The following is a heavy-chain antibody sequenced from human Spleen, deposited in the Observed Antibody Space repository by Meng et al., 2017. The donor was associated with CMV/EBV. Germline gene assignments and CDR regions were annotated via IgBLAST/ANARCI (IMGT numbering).Heavy chain of an antibody. CDR1: GGTFSNYA. D-gene: IGHD3-10*01. CDR3: ARDYYGSGSQGGFDP. CDR2: IIPIFGTA. Sequence: QVHLVQYGAEGKKPGSSVKASCKASGGTFSNYAISWVRQAPGQGLEWMGGIIPIFGTANYAQKFQGRVTITADESTSTAYMELSSLRSEDTAVYYCARDYYGSGSQGGFDPWGQGTLVTVSS. J-gene: IGHJ5*02. V-gene: IGHV1-69*12.